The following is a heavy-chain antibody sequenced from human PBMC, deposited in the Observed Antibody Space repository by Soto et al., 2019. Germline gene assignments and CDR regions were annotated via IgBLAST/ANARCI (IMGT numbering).Heavy chain of an antibody. Sequence: GGSLRLSCAVSGFSIKNYGVHWARQAPGKGLEWVSSTWYGGSNEYHADSVKGRFSISRDNSKSTVNLQMSSLRGDDTAVYYCAKSVWATMVRGVKKRSNWFDPWGQGTLVTVSS. CDR2: TWYGGSNE. CDR1: GFSIKNYG. J-gene: IGHJ5*02. V-gene: IGHV3-33*06. D-gene: IGHD3-10*01. CDR3: AKSVWATMVRGVKKRSNWFDP.